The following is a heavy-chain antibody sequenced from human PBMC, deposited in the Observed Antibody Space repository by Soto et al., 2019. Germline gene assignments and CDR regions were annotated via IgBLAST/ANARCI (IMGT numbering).Heavy chain of an antibody. CDR3: XXXXXXSCHDY. J-gene: IGHJ4*02. CDR2: ISAYIGKT. Sequence: QVQLVQSGAEVKKPGASVKVSCKASGYTFTSYGISWVXQAPXXGLELMGWISAYIGKTNYAQQLQGRVTMTTDTXXXXXXXXXXXXXXXXXXXXXXXXXXXXSCHDYWGQGTLVTVSS. D-gene: IGHD2-2*01. V-gene: IGHV1-18*01. CDR1: GYTFTSYG.